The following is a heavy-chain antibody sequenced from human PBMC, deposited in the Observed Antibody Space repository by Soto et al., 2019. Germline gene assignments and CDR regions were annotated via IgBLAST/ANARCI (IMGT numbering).Heavy chain of an antibody. V-gene: IGHV1-18*01. CDR2: VRGDNGHT. CDR3: ARDLGYCRSGTCYPELFVP. D-gene: IGHD2-15*01. Sequence: QVQLVQSGAEVKKPGASVKVSCKASGYTFTTHGISWVRQVPGQGLEWMGWVRGDNGHTNYAQNLQGRFTMTTDTSTSTAYTELTSLRSDDTAVYYFARDLGYCRSGTCYPELFVPWGQGTLVTVSS. CDR1: GYTFTTHG. J-gene: IGHJ5*02.